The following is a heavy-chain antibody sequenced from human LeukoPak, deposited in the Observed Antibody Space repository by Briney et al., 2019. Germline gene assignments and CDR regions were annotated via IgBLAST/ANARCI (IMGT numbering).Heavy chain of an antibody. CDR1: GGSISSSSYY. D-gene: IGHD3-3*01. Sequence: PSEPLSLTFTVSGGSISSSSYYWGWIRQPPGKGLEWIGNIYYSGSTYYNPSLKSRVTISVHTSKNQFSLKLSSVTAADTAVYYCARLFGITIFGETLNWFDPWGQGTQVTVSS. CDR2: IYYSGST. J-gene: IGHJ5*02. CDR3: ARLFGITIFGETLNWFDP. V-gene: IGHV4-39*07.